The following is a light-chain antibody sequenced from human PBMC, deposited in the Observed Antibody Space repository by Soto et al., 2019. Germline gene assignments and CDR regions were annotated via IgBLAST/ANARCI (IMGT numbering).Light chain of an antibody. Sequence: QSALTQPASVSGSPGQSITISCTGTSSDVGGYNYVSWYQQHPGKAPKFMIYDVSNRPSGVSNRLSGSKTGNTASLNISGLLAEDEADYYCSSYTTSNTRQIVFGTGTKVTVL. V-gene: IGLV2-14*01. J-gene: IGLJ1*01. CDR3: SSYTTSNTRQIV. CDR2: DVS. CDR1: SSDVGGYNY.